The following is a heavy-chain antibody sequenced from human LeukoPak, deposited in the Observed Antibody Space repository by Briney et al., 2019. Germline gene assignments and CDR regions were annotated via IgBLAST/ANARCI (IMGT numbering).Heavy chain of an antibody. V-gene: IGHV4-31*03. D-gene: IGHD3-16*01. CDR3: AASSGVTLGRF. Sequence: SQTLSLTCTVSGGSITSGANYYNWIRQHPGKGLEWIGYIYYTGITSYNPSLKSRVTMSADTSMNQLSLKLTSLIAADTAVYYCAASSGVTLGRFWGQGTLVTVSS. CDR1: GGSITSGANY. J-gene: IGHJ4*02. CDR2: IYYTGIT.